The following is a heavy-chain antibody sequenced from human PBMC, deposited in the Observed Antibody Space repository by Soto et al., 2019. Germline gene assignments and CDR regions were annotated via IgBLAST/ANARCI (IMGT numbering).Heavy chain of an antibody. V-gene: IGHV3-30*18. CDR2: ISYGGSNK. Sequence: GGSLRLSCAASGFTFSSYGMHWVRQAPGKGLEWVAVISYGGSNKYYADSVKGRFTISRDNSKNTLYLQMNSLRAEDTAVYYCAKSFYDFWSGYYPGWFDPWGQGTLVTVSS. CDR3: AKSFYDFWSGYYPGWFDP. J-gene: IGHJ5*02. D-gene: IGHD3-3*01. CDR1: GFTFSSYG.